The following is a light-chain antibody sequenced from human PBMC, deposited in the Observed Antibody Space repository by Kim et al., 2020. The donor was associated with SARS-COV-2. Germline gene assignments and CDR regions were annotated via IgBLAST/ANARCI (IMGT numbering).Light chain of an antibody. V-gene: IGLV3-19*01. Sequence: ALGQKVRIRSQGDSHRSYYASWNQQKPGQAPVLVIYGKNNRPSGIPDRFSGSSSGNTASLTITGAQAEDEADYYCNSRDSSGNHYVFGTGTKVTVL. CDR3: NSRDSSGNHYV. CDR2: GKN. CDR1: SHRSYY. J-gene: IGLJ1*01.